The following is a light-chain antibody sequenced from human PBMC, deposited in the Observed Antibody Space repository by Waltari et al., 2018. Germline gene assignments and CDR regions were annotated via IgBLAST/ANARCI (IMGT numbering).Light chain of an antibody. Sequence: QSALTQPASVSGSPGQSLPIPCTGTSSAVGDYNYAHWYQQHPVKAPKLLIYEVSNRPSGISNRFSGSKSGSTASLTISGLQAEDEADYYCSSYTSSSTLVFGGGTKLTVL. CDR1: SSAVGDYNY. V-gene: IGLV2-14*03. J-gene: IGLJ2*01. CDR2: EVS. CDR3: SSYTSSSTLV.